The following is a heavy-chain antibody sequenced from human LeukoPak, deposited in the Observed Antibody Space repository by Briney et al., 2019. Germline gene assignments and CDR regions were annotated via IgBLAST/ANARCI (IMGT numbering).Heavy chain of an antibody. D-gene: IGHD6-19*01. CDR2: ISYDGSNK. CDR1: GFTFSSYG. Sequence: GGSLRLSCAASGFTFSSYGMHWVRQAPGKGLEWVAVISYDGSNKYCADSVKGRFTISRDNSRNTLYLQMNSLRAEDTAVYYCAKDMKQWLGLIDYWGQGTLVTVSS. J-gene: IGHJ4*02. V-gene: IGHV3-30*18. CDR3: AKDMKQWLGLIDY.